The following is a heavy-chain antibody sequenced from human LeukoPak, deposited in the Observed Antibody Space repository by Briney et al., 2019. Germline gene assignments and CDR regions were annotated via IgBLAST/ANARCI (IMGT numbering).Heavy chain of an antibody. V-gene: IGHV1-18*01. Sequence: ASVKVSCKASGYTFTSYGISWVRQAPGQGLEWMGWISAYNGNTNYAQKLQGRVTITTDTSTSTAYMELRSLRSDDTAVYYCARELYDFWSGYYNPKDAFDIWGQGTMVTVSS. CDR2: ISAYNGNT. CDR1: GYTFTSYG. J-gene: IGHJ3*02. CDR3: ARELYDFWSGYYNPKDAFDI. D-gene: IGHD3-3*01.